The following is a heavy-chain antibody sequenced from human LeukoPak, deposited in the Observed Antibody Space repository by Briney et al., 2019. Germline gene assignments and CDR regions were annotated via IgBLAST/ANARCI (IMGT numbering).Heavy chain of an antibody. CDR2: INPSGGST. V-gene: IGHV1-46*03. CDR3: ARAPFGIAVAGTFDY. J-gene: IGHJ4*02. D-gene: IGHD6-19*01. CDR1: GYTFTSYY. Sequence: ASVKVSCKASGYTFTSYYMHWVRQAPGQGLEWMGIINPSGGSTSYAQKFQGRVTMTRDTSTSTVYMELSSLRSEDTAVYYCARAPFGIAVAGTFDYWGQGTRVTVSS.